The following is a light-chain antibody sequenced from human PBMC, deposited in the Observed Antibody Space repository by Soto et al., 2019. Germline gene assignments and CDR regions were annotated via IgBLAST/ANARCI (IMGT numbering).Light chain of an antibody. CDR2: GAS. Sequence: EIVLTQSPGTLSLSPGERATLSCRASQRVSSSFLAWYQQKPGQAPRLLIYGASSRATGIPDRFSGSGSVTDFTLTISRLEPEDFAVYYCQQYGRSPWTFGQGTKVEI. J-gene: IGKJ1*01. CDR1: QRVSSSF. V-gene: IGKV3-20*01. CDR3: QQYGRSPWT.